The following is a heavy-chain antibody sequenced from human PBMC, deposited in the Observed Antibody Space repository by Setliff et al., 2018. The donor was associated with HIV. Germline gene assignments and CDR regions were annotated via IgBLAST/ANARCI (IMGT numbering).Heavy chain of an antibody. V-gene: IGHV3-48*01. Sequence: PGGSLRLSCAASGFTLSNYALNWVRQAPGKGLEWISYISSRSQTIYYADSVEGRFTISRDNNKNTLYLQMNSLRAEDTAVYYCAREGGSSGYCGYFDYWGQGTLVTVSS. J-gene: IGHJ4*02. D-gene: IGHD3-22*01. CDR1: GFTLSNYA. CDR3: AREGGSSGYCGYFDY. CDR2: ISSRSQTI.